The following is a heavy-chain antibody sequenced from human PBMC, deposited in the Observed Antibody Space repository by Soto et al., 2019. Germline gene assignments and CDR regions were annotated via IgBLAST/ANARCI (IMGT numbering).Heavy chain of an antibody. Sequence: AASVKVSCKASGYTFTSYGISWVRQAPGQGLEWMGWISAYNGNTNYAQKLQGRVTMTTDTSTSIAYMELRSLRSDDTAVYYCARGIPNGVHYGMDVWGQGTTVTVSS. J-gene: IGHJ6*02. D-gene: IGHD2-8*01. CDR3: ARGIPNGVHYGMDV. CDR2: ISAYNGNT. CDR1: GYTFTSYG. V-gene: IGHV1-18*04.